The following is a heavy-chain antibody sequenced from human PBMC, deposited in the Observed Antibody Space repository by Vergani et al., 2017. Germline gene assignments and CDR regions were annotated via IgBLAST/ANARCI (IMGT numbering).Heavy chain of an antibody. CDR2: ISYDGSNK. J-gene: IGHJ4*02. CDR1: GFTFSSYG. CDR3: ARDFTPQWELLPYFDY. Sequence: QVQLVESGGGVVQPGRSLRLSCAASGFTFSSYGMHWVRQAPGKGLEWVAVISYDGSNKYYADSVKGRFTISRDNSKNSLYLQMNSLRAEDTAVYYCARDFTPQWELLPYFDYWGQGTLVTVSS. V-gene: IGHV3-30*03. D-gene: IGHD1-26*01.